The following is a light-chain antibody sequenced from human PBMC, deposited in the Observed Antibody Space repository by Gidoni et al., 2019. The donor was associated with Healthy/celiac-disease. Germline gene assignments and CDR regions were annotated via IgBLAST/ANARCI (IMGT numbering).Light chain of an antibody. V-gene: IGLV2-14*01. CDR2: EVS. CDR3: SSYTSSSTLYV. J-gene: IGLJ1*01. Sequence: QSALTQPASVSGSPGPSITITCTGTSSDGGSYNYVSWYQQHPGTAHKLMIYEVSKRPSGVSNRFSGSKSGNTASLTISVLQAEDEADYYCSSYTSSSTLYVFGTGTKVTVL. CDR1: SSDGGSYNY.